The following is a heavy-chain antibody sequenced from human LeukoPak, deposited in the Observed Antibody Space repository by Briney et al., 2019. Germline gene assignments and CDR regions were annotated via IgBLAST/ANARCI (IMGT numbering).Heavy chain of an antibody. CDR2: IYHSGST. Sequence: SETLSLTCTVSGYSISSGYYWGWIRQPPGKGLEWIGSIYHSGSTYYNPSLKSRVTISVDTSKNQFSLKLSSVTAADTAVYYCARDSKVVDAFGIWGQGTMVTVSS. CDR3: ARDSKVVDAFGI. CDR1: GYSISSGYY. D-gene: IGHD2-15*01. J-gene: IGHJ3*02. V-gene: IGHV4-38-2*02.